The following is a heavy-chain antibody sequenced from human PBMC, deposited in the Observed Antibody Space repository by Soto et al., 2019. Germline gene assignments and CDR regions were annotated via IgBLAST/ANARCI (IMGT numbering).Heavy chain of an antibody. D-gene: IGHD3-22*01. CDR3: ARDVAYYYDSSGYYCDY. CDR2: ISAYNGNT. CDR1: GYTFTSYG. V-gene: IGHV1-18*04. J-gene: IGHJ4*02. Sequence: ASVKVSCKASGYTFTSYGISWVRQAPGQGLEWMGWISAYNGNTNYAQKLQGRVTMTTDTSTSTAYMELRSLRPDDTAVYYCARDVAYYYDSSGYYCDYWGQGTLVTVSS.